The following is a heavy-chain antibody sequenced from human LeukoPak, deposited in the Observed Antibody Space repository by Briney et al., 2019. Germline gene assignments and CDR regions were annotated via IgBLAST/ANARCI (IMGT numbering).Heavy chain of an antibody. CDR1: GFTFSSYG. CDR3: AREGRSGSYPIDY. J-gene: IGHJ4*02. D-gene: IGHD1-26*01. CDR2: IRYDGNDK. Sequence: GGSLRLSCAASGFTFSSYGMHWVRQAPGKGLEWVAFIRYDGNDKYYADSVKGRFTISRDKSKNTLYLQMNSLRAEDTAVYYCAREGRSGSYPIDYWGQGTLVTVSS. V-gene: IGHV3-30*02.